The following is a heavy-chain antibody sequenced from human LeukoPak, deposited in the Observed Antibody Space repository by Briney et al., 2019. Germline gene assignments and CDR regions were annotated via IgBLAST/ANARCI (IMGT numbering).Heavy chain of an antibody. J-gene: IGHJ4*02. Sequence: PSETLSLTCAVYGGSYSGYYWSWMRQPPGKGLERIGEINHSGSTNYNPSLKSRVTISVDTSKNQFSLKLSSVTAADTAVYYCARGYSGYDRFFDYWGQGTLVTVSS. CDR3: ARGYSGYDRFFDY. CDR1: GGSYSGYY. D-gene: IGHD5-12*01. CDR2: INHSGST. V-gene: IGHV4-34*01.